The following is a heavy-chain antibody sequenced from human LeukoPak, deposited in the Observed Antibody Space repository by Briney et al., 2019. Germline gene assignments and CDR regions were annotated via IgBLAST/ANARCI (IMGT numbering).Heavy chain of an antibody. CDR3: VRWNDFDI. J-gene: IGHJ3*02. V-gene: IGHV4-59*08. Sequence: ASETLSLTCTVSGDSISTYYWSWIRQPPGKGLEWMGYISYSGSSNYNPSLKSRLTISADTSKNEFSLKLRSVTAADTAVYYCVRWNDFDIWGQGTMVTVSS. CDR2: ISYSGSS. CDR1: GDSISTYY.